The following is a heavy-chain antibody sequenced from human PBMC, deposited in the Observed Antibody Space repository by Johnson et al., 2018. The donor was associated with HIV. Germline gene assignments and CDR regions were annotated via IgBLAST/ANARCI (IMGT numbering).Heavy chain of an antibody. Sequence: VQLVESGGGLVQPGGSLRLSCAASGFIISSYWMTWVRQAPGKGLEWVANIKKDGSEKYYVDSVKGRFTISRDNAKNALYLQMNTLRAEDTAVYYCARERRANWDPNDAFDIWGQGTMVTVSS. D-gene: IGHD7-27*01. CDR2: IKKDGSEK. CDR1: GFIISSYW. V-gene: IGHV3-7*01. J-gene: IGHJ3*02. CDR3: ARERRANWDPNDAFDI.